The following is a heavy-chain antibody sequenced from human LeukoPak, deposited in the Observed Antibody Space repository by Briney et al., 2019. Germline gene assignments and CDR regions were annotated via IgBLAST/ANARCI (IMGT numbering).Heavy chain of an antibody. Sequence: PSETLSLTCAVYGGSFSGYYWSWIRQPPGKGLEWIVSIYYSGSTYYNPSLKSRVTISVDTSKNQFSLKLSSVTAADTAVYYCARDRPLNDYVWGSYRTRDGDWFDPWGQGTLVTVSS. J-gene: IGHJ5*02. CDR1: GGSFSGYY. CDR2: IYYSGST. CDR3: ARDRPLNDYVWGSYRTRDGDWFDP. V-gene: IGHV4-34*01. D-gene: IGHD3-16*02.